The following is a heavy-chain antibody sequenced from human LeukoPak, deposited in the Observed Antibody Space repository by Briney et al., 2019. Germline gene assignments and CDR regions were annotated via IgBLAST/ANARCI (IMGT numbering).Heavy chain of an antibody. D-gene: IGHD2-15*01. CDR3: ARDVLALRAFDI. J-gene: IGHJ3*02. CDR1: GYTFTGYY. Sequence: ASVKVSCKASGYTFTGYYMHWVRQAPGQGLEWMGWINPNRGGTNYAQKFQGRVTMTRDTSISTAYMELSRLRSDDTAVYYCARDVLALRAFDIWGQGTMVTVSS. V-gene: IGHV1-2*02. CDR2: INPNRGGT.